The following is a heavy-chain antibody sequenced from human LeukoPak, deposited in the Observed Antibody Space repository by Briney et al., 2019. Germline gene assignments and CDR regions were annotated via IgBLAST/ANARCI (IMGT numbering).Heavy chain of an antibody. CDR1: GFTFSSYA. J-gene: IGHJ6*03. V-gene: IGHV3-30*04. CDR2: ISYDGSNK. Sequence: GGSLRLSCAASGFTFSSYAMHWVRQAPGKGLEWVAVISYDGSNKYYADSVKGRFTISRDNSKNTLYLQMNSLRAEDTAVYHCAREGSSSWYKPPRYYYYYYMDVWGKGTTVTVSS. CDR3: AREGSSSWYKPPRYYYYYYMDV. D-gene: IGHD6-13*01.